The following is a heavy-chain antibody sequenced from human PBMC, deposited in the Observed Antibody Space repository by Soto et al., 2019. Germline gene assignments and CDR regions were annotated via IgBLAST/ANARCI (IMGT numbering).Heavy chain of an antibody. CDR1: GGSISSSSYY. Sequence: NPSETLSLTCTVSGGSISSSSYYWGWIRQPPGKGLEWIGSIYYSGSTYYNPSLKSRVTISVDTSKNQFSLKLSSVTAADTAVYYCARAMIWFGELLYFDYWGQGTLVTVSS. V-gene: IGHV4-39*07. J-gene: IGHJ4*02. CDR3: ARAMIWFGELLYFDY. CDR2: IYYSGST. D-gene: IGHD3-10*01.